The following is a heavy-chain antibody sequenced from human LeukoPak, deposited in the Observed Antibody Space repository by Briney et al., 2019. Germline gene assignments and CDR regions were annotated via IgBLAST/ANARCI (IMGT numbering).Heavy chain of an antibody. D-gene: IGHD6-19*01. CDR3: ARGFRGTGQAVANYYYYMDV. J-gene: IGHJ6*03. CDR1: SYSISSTYY. Sequence: PSESLSLTCSVSSYSISSTYYWSWIRQPPGKGLEWIGYIYYSGSTNYNPSLKSRVTISVDTSKNQFSLTLSSVSAADTAVYYCARGFRGTGQAVANYYYYMDVWGKGTTVTISS. V-gene: IGHV4-61*01. CDR2: IYYSGST.